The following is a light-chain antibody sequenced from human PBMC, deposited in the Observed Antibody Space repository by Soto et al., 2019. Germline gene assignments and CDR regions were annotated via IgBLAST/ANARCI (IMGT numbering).Light chain of an antibody. Sequence: EVVLTQFPGTLSLSPGERAILSCRASQTITGTYLAWYQQKPGQAPRLLIHGASTRATGIPDRFSGGGTGTDFNLNISRVEPEDFAMYYCQQYGRSKRWTFGQGTKVEVK. CDR3: QQYGRSKRWT. CDR1: QTITGTY. CDR2: GAS. V-gene: IGKV3-20*01. J-gene: IGKJ1*01.